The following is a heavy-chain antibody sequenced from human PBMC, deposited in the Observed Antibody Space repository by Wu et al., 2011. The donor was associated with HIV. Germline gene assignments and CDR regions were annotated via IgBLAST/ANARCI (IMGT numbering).Heavy chain of an antibody. J-gene: IGHJ5*02. CDR1: GYTFTNYY. CDR3: ARLPDTLILHNLYDP. Sequence: QVQLVQSGAEVRKPGASVKVSCKASGYTFTNYYMHWVRQAPGQGLEWMGIINPSGGSTNYAQKLQGRVTMTRDTSTSTVYMELSSLRSEDTAVYYCARLPDTLILHNLYDPWGQGTLVIVSS. V-gene: IGHV1-46*04. D-gene: IGHD3-16*01. CDR2: INPSGGST.